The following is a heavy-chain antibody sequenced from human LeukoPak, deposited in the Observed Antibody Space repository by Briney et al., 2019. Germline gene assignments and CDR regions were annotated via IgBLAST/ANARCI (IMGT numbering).Heavy chain of an antibody. Sequence: ASVKVSCKASGYTFTGYYMHWVRQAPGQGLEWMGWINSNSGGTNYAQKFQGRVTMTRDTSISTAYMELSRLRSDDTAVYYCEREEWELLTMDCSETYYFDYWGQGTLVTVSS. D-gene: IGHD1-26*01. V-gene: IGHV1-2*02. CDR1: GYTFTGYY. CDR2: INSNSGGT. CDR3: EREEWELLTMDCSETYYFDY. J-gene: IGHJ4*02.